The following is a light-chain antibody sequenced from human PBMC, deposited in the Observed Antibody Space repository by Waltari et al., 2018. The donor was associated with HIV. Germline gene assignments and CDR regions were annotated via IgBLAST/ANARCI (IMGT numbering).Light chain of an antibody. J-gene: IGLJ1*01. CDR1: SSNIGSNT. CDR3: AAWDDSLNGYV. Sequence: QSVLTQPPSASGTPGQRVTISCSGSSSNIGSNTVNWYQQLPVTAPKLLIYRNKQLPSGCPDRFSGSKSGTSASLAIIGLQSEDEADYYCAAWDDSLNGYVFGTGTKVTVL. V-gene: IGLV1-44*01. CDR2: RNK.